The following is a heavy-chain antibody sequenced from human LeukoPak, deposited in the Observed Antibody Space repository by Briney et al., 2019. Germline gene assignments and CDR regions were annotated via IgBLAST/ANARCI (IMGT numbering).Heavy chain of an antibody. D-gene: IGHD2-2*01. CDR1: GFTFSSNG. V-gene: IGHV3-30*03. Sequence: RVLRLSCAASGFTFSSNGMHWVRQAPGKGLEWVAVISYDGSNKYYADSVKGRFTISRDNSKNTLYLQMNSLRAEDTAVYYCARDRSASWTFDYWGQGTLVTVSS. CDR3: ARDRSASWTFDY. CDR2: ISYDGSNK. J-gene: IGHJ4*02.